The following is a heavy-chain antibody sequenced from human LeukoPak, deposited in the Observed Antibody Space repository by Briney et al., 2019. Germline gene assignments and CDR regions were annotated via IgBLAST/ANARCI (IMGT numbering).Heavy chain of an antibody. D-gene: IGHD1-26*01. CDR3: ARGRGSYNAFDI. Sequence: ASVKVSCKASGYTFTRYYMHWVRQAPGQGLEWMGWINPNSGGTNYAQKFQGRVTMTRDTSISTAYMELSRLRSDDTAVYYCARGRGSYNAFDIWGQGTMVTVSS. V-gene: IGHV1-2*02. J-gene: IGHJ3*02. CDR1: GYTFTRYY. CDR2: INPNSGGT.